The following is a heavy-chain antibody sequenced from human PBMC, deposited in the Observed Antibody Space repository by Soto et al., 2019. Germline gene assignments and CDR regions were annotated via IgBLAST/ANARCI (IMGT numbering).Heavy chain of an antibody. CDR3: AREPYHYDSSGYYDC. J-gene: IGHJ4*02. CDR1: GGSTTSGGYY. D-gene: IGHD3-22*01. V-gene: IGHV4-31*03. CDR2: IHHSGSN. Sequence: QVQLQESGPGLVKPSQTLSLTCTVSGGSTTSGGYYWNWIRQHPGKGLEWIGYIHHSGSNYHNPSLESRVTMSIDTSKHQISLKLSSVTAADTVIYYCAREPYHYDSSGYYDCWGQGTLVTVSS.